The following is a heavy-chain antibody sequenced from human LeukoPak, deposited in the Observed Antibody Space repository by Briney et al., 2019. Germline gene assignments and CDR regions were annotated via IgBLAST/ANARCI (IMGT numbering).Heavy chain of an antibody. D-gene: IGHD3-22*01. CDR3: AKDPLRYYDSPGENWFDP. CDR2: ISGSGGST. CDR1: GFTFSNYA. J-gene: IGHJ5*02. Sequence: GGSLRLSCAASGFTFSNYAMSWVRQTPGKGLEWVSAISGSGGSTYYADSVEGRFTIARDNSKNTLYLQMNSLRAEDTALYYCAKDPLRYYDSPGENWFDPWGQGTLVTVSS. V-gene: IGHV3-23*01.